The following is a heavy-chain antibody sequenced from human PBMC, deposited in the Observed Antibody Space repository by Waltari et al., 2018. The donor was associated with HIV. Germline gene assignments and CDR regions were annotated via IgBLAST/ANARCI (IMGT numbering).Heavy chain of an antibody. V-gene: IGHV3-30*18. D-gene: IGHD3-22*01. CDR1: GFTFSSYG. J-gene: IGHJ4*02. Sequence: VQLVGSGGVVVQPGRSLRLSCAACGFTFSSYGMHGVREAPGKGLGGVGFISYEGSNKYYADSVKGRFTISRDNSKNTLYLQMNSLRAEDTAVYYCAKDPYYYDSSGYADYFDYWGQGTLVTVSS. CDR3: AKDPYYYDSSGYADYFDY. CDR2: ISYEGSNK.